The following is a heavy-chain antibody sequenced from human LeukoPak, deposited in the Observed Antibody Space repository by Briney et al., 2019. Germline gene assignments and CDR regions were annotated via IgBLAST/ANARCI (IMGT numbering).Heavy chain of an antibody. CDR2: IYYSGST. Sequence: PSETLSFTCTVSGDSVSSGSYYWSWIRLPPGKGLEWIGYIYYSGSTNYYPSLKSRVTISVDRSKNQFSLKLSSVTAADTAVYYCAKGDGYNFVYWGQGTLVTVSS. CDR1: GDSVSSGSYY. V-gene: IGHV4-61*01. CDR3: AKGDGYNFVY. J-gene: IGHJ4*02. D-gene: IGHD5-24*01.